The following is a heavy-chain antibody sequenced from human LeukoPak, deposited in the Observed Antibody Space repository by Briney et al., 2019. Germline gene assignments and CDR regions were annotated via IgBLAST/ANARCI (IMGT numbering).Heavy chain of an antibody. J-gene: IGHJ5*02. V-gene: IGHV4-34*01. CDR1: GGSFSGYY. CDR2: INHSGST. Sequence: PSETLSLTCAVHGGSFSGYYWSWIRQPPGEGLEWIGEINHSGSTNYNPSLKSRVTISVDTSKNQFSLKLSSVTAADTAVYYCARGVFRGYYGSGSYYNRNWFDPWGQGTLVTVSS. CDR3: ARGVFRGYYGSGSYYNRNWFDP. D-gene: IGHD3-10*01.